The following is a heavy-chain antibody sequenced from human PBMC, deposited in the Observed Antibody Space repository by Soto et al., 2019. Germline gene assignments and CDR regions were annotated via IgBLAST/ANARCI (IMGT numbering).Heavy chain of an antibody. J-gene: IGHJ4*02. Sequence: SQTLSLTCAISGDSVSSNSATWNWIRQSPSRGLEWLGRTYYRSKWYNDYAISVKSRITINPDTSKNQFSLQLSSVIPEDTAGYYCARAHVGSDRDTLETFELRGQGTRVTVAS. D-gene: IGHD1-1*01. CDR2: TYYRSKWYN. CDR3: ARAHVGSDRDTLETFEL. V-gene: IGHV6-1*01. CDR1: GDSVSSNSAT.